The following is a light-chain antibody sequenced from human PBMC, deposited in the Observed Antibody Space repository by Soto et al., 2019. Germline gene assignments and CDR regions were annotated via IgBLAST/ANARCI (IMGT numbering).Light chain of an antibody. J-gene: IGKJ1*01. CDR3: QQSYSTPRT. Sequence: DIQMTQSPSSLSASVGDRFTITCRASQSISNSLNWYQQKPGRAPKLLIYAASSLQSGVPSRFSGSGSGTDFTLTISSLQPEDFATYYCQQSYSTPRTFGQGTKVDIK. CDR2: AAS. V-gene: IGKV1-39*01. CDR1: QSISNS.